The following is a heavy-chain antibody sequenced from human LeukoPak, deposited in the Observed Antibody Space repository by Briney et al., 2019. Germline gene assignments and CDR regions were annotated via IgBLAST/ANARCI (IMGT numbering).Heavy chain of an antibody. D-gene: IGHD1-1*01. CDR2: IYYSGST. CDR3: ASSRNGGDYFDY. CDR1: AGSISSGDYY. V-gene: IGHV4-30-4*01. Sequence: NPSETLSLTCTVSAGSISSGDYYWSWVRQPPGKGLEWIGYIYYSGSTYYNPSLKSRVTISVDTSKNQFSLKLSSVTAADTAVYYCASSRNGGDYFDYWGQGTLVTVSS. J-gene: IGHJ4*02.